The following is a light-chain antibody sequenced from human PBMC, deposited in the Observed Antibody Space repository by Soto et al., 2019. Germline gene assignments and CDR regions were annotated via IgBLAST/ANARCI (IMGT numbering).Light chain of an antibody. Sequence: DIQMTQSPSSLSASVGDRVTITCQASQDISNYLNWYQQKPGKAPKLLIYDASNLETGPPSRFSVSGSGTDFTSTISSLQPEDIATYYCQQYDNRPFTFGPGTKVDIK. J-gene: IGKJ3*01. V-gene: IGKV1-33*01. CDR1: QDISNY. CDR2: DAS. CDR3: QQYDNRPFT.